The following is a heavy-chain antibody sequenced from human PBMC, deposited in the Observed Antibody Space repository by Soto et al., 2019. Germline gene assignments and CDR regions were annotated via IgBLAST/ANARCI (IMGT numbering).Heavy chain of an antibody. Sequence: SETLSLTCTVSGGSISSYYWSWIRQPPGKGLEWIGYIYYSVSTNYNPSLKSRVTISVDTSKNQFSLKPSSVTAADTAVYYCARDRITIFGVCDYYGIDVWGQRT. CDR2: IYYSVST. J-gene: IGHJ6*02. V-gene: IGHV4-59*01. D-gene: IGHD3-3*01. CDR3: ARDRITIFGVCDYYGIDV. CDR1: GGSISSYY.